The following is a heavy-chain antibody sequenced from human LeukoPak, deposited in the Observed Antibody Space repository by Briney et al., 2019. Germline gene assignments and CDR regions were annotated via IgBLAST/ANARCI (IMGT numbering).Heavy chain of an antibody. J-gene: IGHJ4*02. V-gene: IGHV4-38-2*02. CDR1: GYSISSGYY. CDR3: VRDLVVYGNIGY. CDR2: IYHSGTT. Sequence: SETLSLTCTVSGYSISSGYYWGWVRQSPGKGWEWVGTIYHSGTTYYNPSIKSRLSISMDTSKNQFSLKLTSVTAEDTAVYFCVRDLVVYGNIGYWGQGTLVTVSS. D-gene: IGHD2-8*02.